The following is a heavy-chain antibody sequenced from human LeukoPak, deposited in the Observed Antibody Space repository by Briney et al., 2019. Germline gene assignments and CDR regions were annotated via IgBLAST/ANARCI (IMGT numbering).Heavy chain of an antibody. J-gene: IGHJ4*02. CDR1: GGTFSSHA. Sequence: SVKVSCKASGGTFSSHAISWVRQAPGQGLEWLGGIIPIFGTANYAQKFQGRVTLIAEESTSTAYMELSSLRSEDTAVYYCAREYYFGSGKSPLNYWGQGTLVTVSS. CDR3: AREYYFGSGKSPLNY. D-gene: IGHD3-10*01. V-gene: IGHV1-69*01. CDR2: IIPIFGTA.